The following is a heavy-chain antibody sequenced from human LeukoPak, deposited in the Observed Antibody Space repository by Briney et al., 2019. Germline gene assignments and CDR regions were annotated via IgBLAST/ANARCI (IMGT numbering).Heavy chain of an antibody. CDR1: GGSISSYY. Sequence: PETLSLTCTVSGGSISSYYWSWLRQPPGKGLEWIGYIYYSGSTNYNPSLKSRVTISVDTSKNQFSLKLSSVTAADTAVYYCARVNRSWGYYYYGMDVGGQGTTVTVSS. J-gene: IGHJ6*02. CDR2: IYYSGST. CDR3: ARVNRSWGYYYYGMDV. V-gene: IGHV4-59*01. D-gene: IGHD2-15*01.